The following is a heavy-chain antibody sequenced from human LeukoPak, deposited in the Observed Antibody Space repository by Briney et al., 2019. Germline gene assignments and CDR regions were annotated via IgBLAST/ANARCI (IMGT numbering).Heavy chain of an antibody. CDR1: GFTFSSHG. V-gene: IGHV3-23*01. CDR2: ISGSGGNT. J-gene: IGHJ4*02. Sequence: GGSLRLSCAASGFTFSSHGMHWVRQAPGKGLEWVSSISGSGGNTYYADSVKGRFTISRDNSKNTLYMQMNSLRAEDTAVYYCAKLVTHFDYWGQGTLVTVSS. CDR3: AKLVTHFDY. D-gene: IGHD4-23*01.